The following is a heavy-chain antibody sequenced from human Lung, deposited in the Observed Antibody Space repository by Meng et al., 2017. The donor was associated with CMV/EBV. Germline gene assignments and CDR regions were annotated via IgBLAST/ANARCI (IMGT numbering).Heavy chain of an antibody. V-gene: IGHV3-23*01. J-gene: IGHJ4*02. CDR1: RFTFSSYA. Sequence: GVLKISXAASRFTFSSYAMTWVRQAPGKGLEWVSVISGSGGKTHYADSVKGRFTISRDNSKNTLFLQMNSLRAEDTAVYYCAKVYQWLLPGPFDYWGQGTLVTVSS. D-gene: IGHD3-22*01. CDR3: AKVYQWLLPGPFDY. CDR2: ISGSGGKT.